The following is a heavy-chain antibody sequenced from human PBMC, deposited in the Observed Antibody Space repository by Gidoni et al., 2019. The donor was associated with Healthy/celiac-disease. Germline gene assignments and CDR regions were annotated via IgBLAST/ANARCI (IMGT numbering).Heavy chain of an antibody. Sequence: QVQLQQWGAGLLKPSETLSLTCAVYGGSFSGYSWSWIRQPPGKGLEWIGEINHSGSTNYNPSLKSRVTISVDTSKNQFSLKLSSVTAADTAVYYCARGRAVVGAITAHFDYWGQGTLVTVSS. CDR2: INHSGST. CDR3: ARGRAVVGAITAHFDY. CDR1: GGSFSGYS. V-gene: IGHV4-34*01. J-gene: IGHJ4*02. D-gene: IGHD1-26*01.